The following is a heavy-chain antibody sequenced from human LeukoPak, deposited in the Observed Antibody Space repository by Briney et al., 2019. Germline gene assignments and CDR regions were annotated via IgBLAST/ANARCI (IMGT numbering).Heavy chain of an antibody. V-gene: IGHV1-69*01. Sequence: ASVKVSCKASGGTFSKYTISWVRQAPGQGLEWMGGIIPIFGTANYAQKFQGRVTITADESTSTAYMELSSLRSEDTAVYYCASGIVGDRVPKYYYYGMDVWGQGTTVTVPS. J-gene: IGHJ6*02. CDR1: GGTFSKYT. CDR3: ASGIVGDRVPKYYYYGMDV. D-gene: IGHD1-26*01. CDR2: IIPIFGTA.